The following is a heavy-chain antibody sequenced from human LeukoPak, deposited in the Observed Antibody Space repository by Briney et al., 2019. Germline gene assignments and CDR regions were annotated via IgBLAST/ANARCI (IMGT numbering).Heavy chain of an antibody. V-gene: IGHV4-39*01. CDR3: ARLTKGRYFDYIFDY. J-gene: IGHJ4*02. CDR2: INYIGSS. CDR1: GGSVSNTLHY. Sequence: SGTLSLTCSVPGGSVSNTLHYWGWIRQPPGKGLEWIGNINYIGSSAYNPSLRSRVTVSVDTSKNQSSLKMRSVTAADTAVYYCARLTKGRYFDYIFDYWGQGSLVTVSS. D-gene: IGHD3-9*01.